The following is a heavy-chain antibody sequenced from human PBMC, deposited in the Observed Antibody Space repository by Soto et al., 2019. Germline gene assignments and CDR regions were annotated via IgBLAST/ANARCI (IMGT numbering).Heavy chain of an antibody. CDR2: IKSKTDGGTT. D-gene: IGHD5-12*01. V-gene: IGHV3-15*01. CDR1: GFTFSNAW. Sequence: GGSLRLSCAASGFTFSNAWMSWVRQASGKGLEWVGRIKSKTDGGTTDYAAPVKGRFTISRDDSKNTLYLQMNSLKTEDTAVYYCSQVIVATIGGGYYYGLDVWGQGTTVTVSS. CDR3: SQVIVATIGGGYYYGLDV. J-gene: IGHJ6*02.